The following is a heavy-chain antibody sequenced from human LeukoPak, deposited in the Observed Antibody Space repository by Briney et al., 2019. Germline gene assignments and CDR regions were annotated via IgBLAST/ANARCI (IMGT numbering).Heavy chain of an antibody. CDR1: GGSLSSYY. D-gene: IGHD6-13*01. CDR3: ARDAPSYSSSWHEYYYYGMDV. Sequence: SETLSLTCTVSGGSLSSYYWSWIRQPPGKGLERIGYIYYSGSTNYNPSLKSRVTISVDTSKNQFSLKLSSVTAADTAVYYCARDAPSYSSSWHEYYYYGMDVWGQGTTVTVSS. V-gene: IGHV4-59*01. CDR2: IYYSGST. J-gene: IGHJ6*02.